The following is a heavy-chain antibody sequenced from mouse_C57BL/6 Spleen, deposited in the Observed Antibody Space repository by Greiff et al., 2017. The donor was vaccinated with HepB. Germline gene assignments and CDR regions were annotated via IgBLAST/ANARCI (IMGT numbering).Heavy chain of an antibody. CDR2: IYPGNSDT. V-gene: IGHV1-5*01. D-gene: IGHD2-1*01. CDR3: TEGNPDWFAY. J-gene: IGHJ3*01. CDR1: GYTFTSYW. Sequence: EVKLVESGTVLARPGASVKMSCKTSGYTFTSYWIHWVKQRPGQGLEWIGAIYPGNSDTSYNQKFKGKAKLTAVTSASTAYMELSSLTNEDSAVYYFTEGNPDWFAYWGQGTLVTVSA.